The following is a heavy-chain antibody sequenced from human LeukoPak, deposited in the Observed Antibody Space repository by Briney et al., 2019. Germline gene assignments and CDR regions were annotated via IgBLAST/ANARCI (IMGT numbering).Heavy chain of an antibody. D-gene: IGHD6-13*01. J-gene: IGHJ3*02. CDR3: ARHKPGYSSSXXNXFDI. Sequence: PSETLSLTCTVSGGSISSYYWSWIRQPPGKGLEWIGYIYYSGSANYNPSLKSRVTISVDTSKNQFSLKLSSVTAADTAVYYCARHKPGYSSSXXNXFDIWGQGTMVTVSS. V-gene: IGHV4-59*08. CDR1: GGSISSYY. CDR2: IYYSGSA.